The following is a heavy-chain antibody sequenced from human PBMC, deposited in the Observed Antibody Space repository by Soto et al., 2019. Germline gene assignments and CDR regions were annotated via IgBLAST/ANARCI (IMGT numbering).Heavy chain of an antibody. CDR1: GFTVSSNY. V-gene: IGHV3-53*04. Sequence: GGSLRLSCAASGFTVSSNYMSWVRQAPGKGLEWVSVIYSGGSTYYADSVKGRFTISRHNSKNTLYLQMNSLRAEDTAVYYCARETFGYCSGGSCPGYFDYWGQGTLVTVSS. CDR2: IYSGGST. J-gene: IGHJ4*02. D-gene: IGHD2-15*01. CDR3: ARETFGYCSGGSCPGYFDY.